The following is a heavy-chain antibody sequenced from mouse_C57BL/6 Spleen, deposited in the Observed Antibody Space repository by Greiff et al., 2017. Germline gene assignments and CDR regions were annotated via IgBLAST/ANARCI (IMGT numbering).Heavy chain of an antibody. J-gene: IGHJ1*03. D-gene: IGHD2-3*01. V-gene: IGHV3-6*01. CDR1: GYSITSGYY. CDR2: ISYDGSN. CDR3: ARVAYDGYYVGYFDV. Sequence: VQLQQSGPGLVKPSQSLSLTCSVTGYSITSGYYWNWIRQFPGNKLEWMGYISYDGSNNYNPSLKNRISITRDTSTNQFFLKLNSVTTEDTATYYCARVAYDGYYVGYFDVWGTGTTVTVSS.